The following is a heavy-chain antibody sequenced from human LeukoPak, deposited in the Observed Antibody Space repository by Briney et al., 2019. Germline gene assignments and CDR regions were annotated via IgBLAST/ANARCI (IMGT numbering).Heavy chain of an antibody. D-gene: IGHD3-3*01. V-gene: IGHV3-7*01. CDR2: IKQDGSEK. J-gene: IGHJ4*02. CDR3: ARAQSGFWSGYCFDY. Sequence: GGSLRLSCAASGFTFSTSWMTWVRQAPGKGLEWVANIKQDGSEKYYVDSVKGRFTVSRDNAKNSLYLQMNSLRTEDTAVYYCARAQSGFWSGYCFDYWGQGTLVTVSS. CDR1: GFTFSTSW.